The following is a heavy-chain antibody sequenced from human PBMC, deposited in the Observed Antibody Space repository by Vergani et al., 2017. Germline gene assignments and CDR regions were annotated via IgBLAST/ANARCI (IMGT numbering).Heavy chain of an antibody. Sequence: QVQLVQSGAEVKKPGASVKVSCKASGYTFTSYGISWVRQAPGQGLEWMGWIVPVLGIANYAQKFQGRVTITADKSTSTTYMELSSLRSEDTAVYYCARVVGDTVLGNWFDPWGQGTLVTVSS. CDR3: ARVVGDTVLGNWFDP. D-gene: IGHD5-18*01. CDR1: GYTFTSYG. CDR2: IVPVLGIA. J-gene: IGHJ5*02. V-gene: IGHV1-69*10.